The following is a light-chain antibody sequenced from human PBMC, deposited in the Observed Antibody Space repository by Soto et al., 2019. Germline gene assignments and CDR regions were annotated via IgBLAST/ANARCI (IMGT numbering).Light chain of an antibody. CDR1: QDISNY. Sequence: DIQMTQSPSSLSASVGNRVIITCRASQDISNYLAWYQQKPGKVPKLLIYGASTLQSGVPSRFRGSGSGTDFTLTISSLQPEDVASYYCQKHNSAPLFGGGTKVEIK. V-gene: IGKV1-27*01. CDR3: QKHNSAPL. CDR2: GAS. J-gene: IGKJ4*01.